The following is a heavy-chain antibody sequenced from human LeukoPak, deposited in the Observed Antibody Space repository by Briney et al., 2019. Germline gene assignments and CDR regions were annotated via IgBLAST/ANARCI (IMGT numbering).Heavy chain of an antibody. J-gene: IGHJ6*03. V-gene: IGHV3-7*01. CDR2: IKQDGSEK. CDR3: AKDLGSGSSHYYYYMDV. CDR1: GFTFSSYW. D-gene: IGHD1-26*01. Sequence: PGGSLRLSCAASGFTFSSYWMSWVRQAPGKGLEWVANIKQDGSEKYYVDSVKGRFTISRDNAKNSLYLQMNSLRAEDTAVYYCAKDLGSGSSHYYYYMDVWGKGTTVTISS.